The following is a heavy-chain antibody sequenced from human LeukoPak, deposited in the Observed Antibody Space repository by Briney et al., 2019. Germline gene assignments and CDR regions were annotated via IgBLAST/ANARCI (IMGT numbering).Heavy chain of an antibody. CDR3: ARKVELSDAFDI. CDR1: GGSISSYY. CDR2: IYYSGST. Sequence: PSETLSLTCTVSGGSISSYYWSWIRQPPGKGLEWIGYIYYSGSTNYNPSLKSRVTISVDTSKNQFSLKLSSVTAADTAVYYCARKVELSDAFDIWGQGTTVTVSS. V-gene: IGHV4-59*01. D-gene: IGHD1-26*01. J-gene: IGHJ3*02.